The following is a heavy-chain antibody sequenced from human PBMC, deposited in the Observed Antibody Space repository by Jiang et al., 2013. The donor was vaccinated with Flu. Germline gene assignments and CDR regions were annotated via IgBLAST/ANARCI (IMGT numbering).Heavy chain of an antibody. CDR3: ARGPLTEGAFDI. CDR2: INHSGGT. V-gene: IGHV4-34*01. Sequence: VLLKPSETLSLTCAVYGGSFSGYYWSWIRQPPGKGLEWIGEINHSGGTNYNPSLKSRVTISVDTSKNQFSLKLSSVTAADTAVYYCARGPLTEGAFDIWGQGTMVTVSS. J-gene: IGHJ3*02. D-gene: IGHD1-14*01. CDR1: GGSFSGYY.